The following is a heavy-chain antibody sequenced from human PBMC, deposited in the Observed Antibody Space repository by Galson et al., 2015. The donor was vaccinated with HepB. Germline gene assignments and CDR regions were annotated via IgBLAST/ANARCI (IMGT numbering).Heavy chain of an antibody. D-gene: IGHD2-8*02. Sequence: SVKVSCKASGYTFTAYFMHWVRQAPGQGLEWMGRINPNSGGTMFAQNFQGRVTMTRDTSSSTAYMDLSSLRPDDTAVYYCARDGTGSANYHMDVWGKGTKVTVSS. CDR2: INPNSGGT. CDR3: ARDGTGSANYHMDV. J-gene: IGHJ6*03. CDR1: GYTFTAYF. V-gene: IGHV1-2*06.